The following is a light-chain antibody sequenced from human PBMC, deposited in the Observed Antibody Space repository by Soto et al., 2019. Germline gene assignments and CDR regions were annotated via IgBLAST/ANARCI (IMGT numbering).Light chain of an antibody. V-gene: IGKV3-11*01. CDR3: QQRSNWPPFT. Sequence: EIVLTQSPATLSLSPGERATLSCRASQTVSFYFAWYHHKPGQPPRLLIYDASKRATGTPARFSGSGSGTDFTLTISSLEPEDFAVYFCQQRSNWPPFTFGPGTKVDIK. J-gene: IGKJ3*01. CDR1: QTVSFY. CDR2: DAS.